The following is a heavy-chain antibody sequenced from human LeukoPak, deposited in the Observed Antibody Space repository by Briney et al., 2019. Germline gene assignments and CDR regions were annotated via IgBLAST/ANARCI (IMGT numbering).Heavy chain of an antibody. V-gene: IGHV3-30*03. Sequence: PGGSLRLSCAASGFTFKRYGMHWVRQAPGKGLECVALISDDGRKKFYADSVKDRFTISRDDSKNTLYLQMSSLRAEDTAMYYCARWNGDFLTGYYLDYWGQGTLVTVSS. D-gene: IGHD3-9*01. CDR1: GFTFKRYG. CDR2: ISDDGRKK. CDR3: ARWNGDFLTGYYLDY. J-gene: IGHJ4*02.